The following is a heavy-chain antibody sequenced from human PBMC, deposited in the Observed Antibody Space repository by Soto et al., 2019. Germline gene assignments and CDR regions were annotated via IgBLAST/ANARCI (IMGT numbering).Heavy chain of an antibody. CDR3: ARLPGITTSRRDY. V-gene: IGHV4-39*01. CDR2: IYYSGNT. CDR1: GGSISSPSYY. J-gene: IGHJ4*02. Sequence: QLQLQESGPGLVKPSENLSLTCSVSGGSISSPSYYWGWIRQPPGKVLEWIGSIYYSGNTYYNPSLKTRVTIFADTSRNQFSLKVNSVTAADTAVYFCARLPGITTSRRDYWGQGTLVTVSS. D-gene: IGHD1-1*01.